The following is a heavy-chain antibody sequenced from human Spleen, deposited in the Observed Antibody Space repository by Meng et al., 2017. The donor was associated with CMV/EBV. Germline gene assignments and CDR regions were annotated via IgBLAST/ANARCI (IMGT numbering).Heavy chain of an antibody. D-gene: IGHD3-22*01. CDR1: GFTVGKFD. V-gene: IGHV3-13*01. CDR3: ARGWESGYNSLDY. CDR2: IHTTGDT. J-gene: IGHJ4*02. Sequence: GESLKISCAASGFTVGKFDMHWVRLATGKGLEWVSAIHTTGDTYYGGSVKGRFTVSRDTARNSLYLQMNSLRAGDTAVYYCARGWESGYNSLDYWGQGMLVTVS.